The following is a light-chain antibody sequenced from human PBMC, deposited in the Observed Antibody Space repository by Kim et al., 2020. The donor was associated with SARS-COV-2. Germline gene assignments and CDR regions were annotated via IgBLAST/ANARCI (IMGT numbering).Light chain of an antibody. CDR1: SSNIGSKD. CDR3: AAWDDSLNNVV. J-gene: IGLJ2*01. Sequence: QSVLTQPPSASGTPGQRVTISCSGSSSNIGSKDVFWYRQLPGSAPKLLIQINGQRPSGVPDRISGSKSGTSASLAISGLRSEDEADYYCAAWDDSLNNVVFGGGTKLTVL. V-gene: IGLV1-47*02. CDR2: ING.